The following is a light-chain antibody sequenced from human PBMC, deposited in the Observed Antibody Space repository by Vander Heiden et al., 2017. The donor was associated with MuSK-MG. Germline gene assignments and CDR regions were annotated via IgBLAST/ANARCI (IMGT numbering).Light chain of an antibody. Sequence: ENVLTQSPGTLSLSPGERATLSCKTSPSVVNYLAWYQQKPGQAPRLLIYGASSRDTGIPDRFSGSGSGTDFTRTISRREPEEFAVYYCQQYNNSPPWTFGQGTKVEIK. CDR2: GAS. CDR3: QQYNNSPPWT. V-gene: IGKV3-20*01. J-gene: IGKJ1*01. CDR1: PSVVNY.